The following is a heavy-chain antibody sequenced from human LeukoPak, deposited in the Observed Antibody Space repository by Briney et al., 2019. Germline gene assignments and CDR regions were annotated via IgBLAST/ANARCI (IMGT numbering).Heavy chain of an antibody. CDR3: ARDPEDIVVVVAATGEPDAFDI. D-gene: IGHD2-15*01. V-gene: IGHV3-21*01. J-gene: IGHJ3*02. CDR2: ITSTSSYI. Sequence: GGSLRLSCAASGFTFSSYSMNWVRQAPGKGLEWVSSITSTSSYINYVDSVKGRFTICRDNAKNSLYLQMNSLRAEDTAVYYCARDPEDIVVVVAATGEPDAFDIWGQGTMVTVSS. CDR1: GFTFSSYS.